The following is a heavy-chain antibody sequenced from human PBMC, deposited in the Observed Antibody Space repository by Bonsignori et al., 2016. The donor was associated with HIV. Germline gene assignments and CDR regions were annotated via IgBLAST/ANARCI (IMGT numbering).Heavy chain of an antibody. CDR3: ATGLGIEALDF. J-gene: IGHJ3*01. Sequence: ASVKVSCKVSGYTLTELSIHWVRQAPGRGLEWLGGFDPEDGETIYTQKVQGRVIVTEDTSTDTVYMEVNSLRPEDTAVYYCATGLGIEALDFWGQGTMVTVSS. D-gene: IGHD3/OR15-3a*01. CDR1: GYTLTELS. V-gene: IGHV1-24*01. CDR2: FDPEDGET.